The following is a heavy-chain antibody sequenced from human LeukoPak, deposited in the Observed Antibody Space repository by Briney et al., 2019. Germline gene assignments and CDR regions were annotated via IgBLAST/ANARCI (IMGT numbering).Heavy chain of an antibody. CDR1: GYTFTSYD. CDR2: MNPNSGNT. V-gene: IGHV1-8*03. J-gene: IGHJ4*02. Sequence: ASVKVSCKASGYTFTSYDINWVRQATGQGLEWMGWMNPNSGNTGYAQKFQGRVTITRNTSISTAYIELSSLRSEDTAVYYCARGGYDFWSGPPDYWGQGTLVTVSS. D-gene: IGHD3-3*01. CDR3: ARGGYDFWSGPPDY.